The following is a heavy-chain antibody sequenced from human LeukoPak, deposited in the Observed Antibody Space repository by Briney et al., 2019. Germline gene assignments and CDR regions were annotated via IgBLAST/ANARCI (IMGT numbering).Heavy chain of an antibody. CDR1: GGSFSGYY. J-gene: IGHJ6*03. Sequence: KPSETLSLTCAAYGGSFSGYYWSWIRQPPGKGLEWIGEINHSGSTNYNPSLKSRVTISVDTSKNQFSLKLSSVTAADTAVYYCARPQIQLWSNYYYYSMDVWGKGTTVTISS. CDR2: INHSGST. CDR3: ARPQIQLWSNYYYYSMDV. V-gene: IGHV4-34*01. D-gene: IGHD5-18*01.